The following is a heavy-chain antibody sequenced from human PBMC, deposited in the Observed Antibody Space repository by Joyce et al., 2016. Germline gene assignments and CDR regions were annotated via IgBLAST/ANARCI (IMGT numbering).Heavy chain of an antibody. D-gene: IGHD4-23*01. CDR3: ARHQGGGNFVPFDY. J-gene: IGHJ4*02. Sequence: EDHLVQSGAEMKKPGESLRISCMVSGYTFVNYWISWVRQMPGKGLEWMWRIDPNYSGTDYSPSFQGHVTISADKSISTAYLQWSSLKASDTAIYYCARHQGGGNFVPFDYWGQGTLVTVSS. CDR2: IDPNYSGT. V-gene: IGHV5-10-1*03. CDR1: GYTFVNYW.